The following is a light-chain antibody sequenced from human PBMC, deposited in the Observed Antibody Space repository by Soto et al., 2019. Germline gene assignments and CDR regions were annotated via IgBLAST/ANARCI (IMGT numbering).Light chain of an antibody. Sequence: QAAVTQSPSASASLGASVKLTCTLSSGHSSYAIAWHQQQPEKGPRYLMKLNSDGSHSKGDGIPDRFSGSSSGAERYLTISSLQSEDEADYYCQTWGTGGGYVFGTGTKLTVL. CDR2: LNSDGSH. CDR1: SGHSSYA. J-gene: IGLJ1*01. V-gene: IGLV4-69*01. CDR3: QTWGTGGGYV.